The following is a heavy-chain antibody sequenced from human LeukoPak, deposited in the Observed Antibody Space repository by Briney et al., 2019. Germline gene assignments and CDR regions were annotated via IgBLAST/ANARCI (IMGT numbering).Heavy chain of an antibody. V-gene: IGHV3-30-3*01. D-gene: IGHD3-9*01. CDR2: ISYDGSSK. J-gene: IGHJ4*02. CDR1: GFTFSSYA. Sequence: PGGSLRLSCAASGFTFSSYAMHWVRQAPGKGLEWVAVISYDGSSKYYADSVKGRFTISRDNSKNSLYLQMNSLRDEDTAVYYCARGYDILTGPQGEPLDYWGQGTLVTVSS. CDR3: ARGYDILTGPQGEPLDY.